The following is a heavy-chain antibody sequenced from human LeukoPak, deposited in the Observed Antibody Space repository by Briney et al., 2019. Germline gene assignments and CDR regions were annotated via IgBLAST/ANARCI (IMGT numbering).Heavy chain of an antibody. V-gene: IGHV4-34*01. Sequence: PSETLALTCAVYGGSFSGYHWRWLRQPPVKGLEWIGEINHSGSTNYNPSLKSRVTISADTSKNQFSLKLSSVTAADTAVYYCARAPRRPNYYGSGSLFDPWGQGTLVTVSS. J-gene: IGHJ5*02. CDR2: INHSGST. CDR3: ARAPRRPNYYGSGSLFDP. D-gene: IGHD3-10*01. CDR1: GGSFSGYH.